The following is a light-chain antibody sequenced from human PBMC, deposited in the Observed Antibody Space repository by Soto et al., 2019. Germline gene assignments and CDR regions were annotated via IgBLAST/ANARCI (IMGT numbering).Light chain of an antibody. Sequence: QSALTQPASVSGSPGQSITISCTGTSSDVGSYNLVSWYQQHPGKAPKLMIYEGSKRPSGVSNRFSGSKSGNTASLTISGLQAEDEADYYCCSYAGSSTDRVVFGGGTKVTVL. CDR2: EGS. CDR1: SSDVGSYNL. CDR3: CSYAGSSTDRVV. J-gene: IGLJ2*01. V-gene: IGLV2-23*01.